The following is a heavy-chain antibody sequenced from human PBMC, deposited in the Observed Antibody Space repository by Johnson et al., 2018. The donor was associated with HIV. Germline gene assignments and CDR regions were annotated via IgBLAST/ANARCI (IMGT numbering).Heavy chain of an antibody. CDR1: GFTFSSYG. V-gene: IGHV3-30*02. J-gene: IGHJ3*02. Sequence: HVQLVESGGGVVQPGGSLRLSCAASGFTFSSYGMHWVRQAPGKGLEWVAFIRYDGSNKYYADSVKGRFTISRDNSKNTLFLQMNSLRAEDTAAYFCARDLKSYYDSSGYFDAFDIWGQGTMVTVSS. CDR2: IRYDGSNK. CDR3: ARDLKSYYDSSGYFDAFDI. D-gene: IGHD3-22*01.